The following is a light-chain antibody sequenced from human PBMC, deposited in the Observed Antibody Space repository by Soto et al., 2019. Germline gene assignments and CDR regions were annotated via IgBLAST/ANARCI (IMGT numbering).Light chain of an antibody. CDR1: QSVSKS. CDR2: DAS. CDR3: QQYNSYSWT. V-gene: IGKV1-5*01. J-gene: IGKJ1*01. Sequence: DIQMTQSPSTLSASVGDRVTITCRASQSVSKSLAWYQQKPGKAPKLLIYDASSLESGVPSRFSGSGSGTEFTLTISSLQPDDSATYYCQQYNSYSWTFGQGTKVEIK.